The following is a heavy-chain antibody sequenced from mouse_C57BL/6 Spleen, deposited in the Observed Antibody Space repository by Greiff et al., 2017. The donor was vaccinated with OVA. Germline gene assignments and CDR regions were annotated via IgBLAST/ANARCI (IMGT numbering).Heavy chain of an antibody. CDR2: ISYDGSN. D-gene: IGHD2-3*01. CDR3: ARAGYFYFDY. Sequence: EVQLKESGPGLVKPSQSLSLTCSVTGYSITSGYYWNWIRQFPGNQLEWMGYISYDGSNNYNPSLKNRISITRDTSKNQFFLKLNSVTTEDTATYYCARAGYFYFDYWGQGTTLTVSS. V-gene: IGHV3-6*01. CDR1: GYSITSGYY. J-gene: IGHJ2*01.